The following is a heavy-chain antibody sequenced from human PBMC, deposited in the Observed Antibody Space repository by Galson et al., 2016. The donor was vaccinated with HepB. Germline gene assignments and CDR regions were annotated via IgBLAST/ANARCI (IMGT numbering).Heavy chain of an antibody. CDR1: GFTFRSYC. V-gene: IGHV3-33*01. CDR3: ATDSSVWYDDN. D-gene: IGHD6-19*01. Sequence: SLRLSCAASGFTFRSYCMHWVRQAPGKGLVWVAVIWNNGSNKYYVDSVKGRFTISRDNAKNTLYLQMDSLRAEDTAVYYCATDSSVWYDDNWGQGTLVTVSS. CDR2: IWNNGSNK. J-gene: IGHJ4*02.